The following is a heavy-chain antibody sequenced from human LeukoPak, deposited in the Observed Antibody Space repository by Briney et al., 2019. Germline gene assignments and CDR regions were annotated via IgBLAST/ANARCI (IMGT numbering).Heavy chain of an antibody. V-gene: IGHV3-23*01. CDR1: GFTFSSFA. Sequence: PGESLRLSCAASGFTFSSFAMSWVRQAPGKGLEWVSAISGSSGSTYYADSVKGRFTISRDNSKNTLYLQMNSLSAEDTAVYYCAKRRDSCSTTSCYVLGALDDWGQGTLVTVSS. CDR2: ISGSSGST. J-gene: IGHJ4*02. CDR3: AKRRDSCSTTSCYVLGALDD. D-gene: IGHD2-2*01.